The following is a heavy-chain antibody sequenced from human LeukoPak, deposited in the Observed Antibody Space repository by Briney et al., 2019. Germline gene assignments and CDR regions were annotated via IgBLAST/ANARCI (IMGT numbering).Heavy chain of an antibody. Sequence: GGSLRLSCAASGFTFSSYAMSWVRHAPGKGLEWVSAISGSGGSTYYADSVKGRFTISRDNSKNTLYLQMNSLRAEDTAVYYCAKDGYSSSCIDYWGQGTLVTVSS. CDR1: GFTFSSYA. J-gene: IGHJ4*02. V-gene: IGHV3-23*01. D-gene: IGHD6-13*01. CDR3: AKDGYSSSCIDY. CDR2: ISGSGGST.